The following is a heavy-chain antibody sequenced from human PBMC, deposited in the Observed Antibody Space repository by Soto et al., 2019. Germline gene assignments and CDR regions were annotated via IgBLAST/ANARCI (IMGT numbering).Heavy chain of an antibody. CDR3: AGYCSGGSCPVGYFQH. CDR2: IIPIFGTA. J-gene: IGHJ1*01. CDR1: GGTFSSYA. D-gene: IGHD2-15*01. V-gene: IGHV1-69*13. Sequence: SVKVSCKASGGTFSSYAISWVRQAPGQGLEWMGGIIPIFGTANYAQKFQGRVTITADESTSTAYMELSSLRSEDTAVYYCAGYCSGGSCPVGYFQHWGQGTLVTVSS.